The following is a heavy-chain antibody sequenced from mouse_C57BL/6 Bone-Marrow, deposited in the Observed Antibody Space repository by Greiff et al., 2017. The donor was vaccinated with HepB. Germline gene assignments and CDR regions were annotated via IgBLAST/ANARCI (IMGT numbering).Heavy chain of an antibody. D-gene: IGHD1-1*02. J-gene: IGHJ4*01. CDR1: GYTFTDYE. Sequence: QVQLKESGAELVRPGASVTLSCKASGYTFTDYEMHWVKQTPVHGLEWIGAIDPEAGGTAYNQKFKGKAILTADKSSSTAYMELRSLTSEDSAVYYCTRRAFYYYGGYYWGQGTSVTVSS. V-gene: IGHV1-15*01. CDR3: TRRAFYYYGGYY. CDR2: IDPEAGGT.